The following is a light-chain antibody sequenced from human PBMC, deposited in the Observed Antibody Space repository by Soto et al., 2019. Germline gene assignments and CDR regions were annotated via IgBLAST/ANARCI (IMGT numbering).Light chain of an antibody. Sequence: EIVLTQSPGTLSLSPGERATLSCRASQSVSSSYLAWYQQKPGQAPRVLIHGASSSATGIPDRFSGSGSGTDFTLSISRLVAEDFAVYLCQQYGNPPPYAFGQGTKVPIK. CDR3: QQYGNPPPYA. J-gene: IGKJ2*01. CDR1: QSVSSSY. V-gene: IGKV3-20*01. CDR2: GAS.